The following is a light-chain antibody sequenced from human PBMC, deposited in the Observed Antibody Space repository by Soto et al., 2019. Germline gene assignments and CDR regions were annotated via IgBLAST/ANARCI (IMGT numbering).Light chain of an antibody. CDR3: QQRNSYPRT. V-gene: IGKV1-9*01. CDR1: HVINIF. Sequence: DIQLTQSPSFLSASVGGRVTITCRASHVINIFLSCFQQKPGKAPNLLISAASTLQSGVPSRFSGSGSETEFTLTITSLQPEDSATYYCQQRNSYPRTFGQGTKVDI. CDR2: AAS. J-gene: IGKJ2*01.